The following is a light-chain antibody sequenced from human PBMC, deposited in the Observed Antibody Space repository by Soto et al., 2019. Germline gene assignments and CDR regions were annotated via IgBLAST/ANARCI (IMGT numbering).Light chain of an antibody. J-gene: IGKJ2*01. CDR1: QSVSSSY. V-gene: IGKV3-20*01. CDR2: GAS. Sequence: EIVLTQSTGTLSLSPGERATLSCRASQSVSSSYLAWYQQKPGQAPRLLIYGASSRATGIPDRFSGSGSGTDFTLTISRLEPEDFGVYYCQQYGSSPYTFGQGIKLEIK. CDR3: QQYGSSPYT.